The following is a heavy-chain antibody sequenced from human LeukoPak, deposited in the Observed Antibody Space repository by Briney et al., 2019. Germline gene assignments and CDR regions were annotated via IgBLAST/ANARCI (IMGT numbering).Heavy chain of an antibody. Sequence: GGSLRLSCAASGFTFSSYAMSWVRQAPGKGPEWVSAISGSGGSTYYADSVKGRFTISRDNSKNTLYLQVNNLRAEDTAVYYCARGPNRNWSGLDFWGQGTLLTVSS. CDR1: GFTFSSYA. CDR2: ISGSGGST. V-gene: IGHV3-23*01. J-gene: IGHJ4*02. D-gene: IGHD1-1*01. CDR3: ARGPNRNWSGLDF.